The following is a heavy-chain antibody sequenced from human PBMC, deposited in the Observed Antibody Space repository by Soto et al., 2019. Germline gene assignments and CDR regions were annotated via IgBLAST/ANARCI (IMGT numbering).Heavy chain of an antibody. V-gene: IGHV4-34*01. Sequence: QVQLQQWGAGLLKPSETLSLTCAVYGGSFSGYYWNWIRQPPGKGLEWIGEISHTGNTNYNPSLKSRVTLSVDTSKKQFSLRLTSVTAADTAVYYCARDRQLPLDYWGQGTLVTVSS. CDR1: GGSFSGYY. J-gene: IGHJ4*02. CDR2: ISHTGNT. D-gene: IGHD2-2*01. CDR3: ARDRQLPLDY.